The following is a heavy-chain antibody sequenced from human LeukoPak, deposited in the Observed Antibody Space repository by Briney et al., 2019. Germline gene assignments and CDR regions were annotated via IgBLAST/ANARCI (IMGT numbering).Heavy chain of an antibody. CDR1: GFTFSSYC. CDR2: IKKDGSEK. J-gene: IGHJ6*03. D-gene: IGHD2-21*01. V-gene: IGHV3-7*01. CDR3: ATRVWYMDV. Sequence: GESLRLSCAASGFTFSSYCMSWVRQAPGKGLEGVANIKKDGSEKSYVDSVKGIFTISRQNAKNSLYLQENSLRPEDTSVYYCATRVWYMDVCGKGTTGTVSS.